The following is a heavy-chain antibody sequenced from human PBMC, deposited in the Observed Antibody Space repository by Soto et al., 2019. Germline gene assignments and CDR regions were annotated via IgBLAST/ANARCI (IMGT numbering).Heavy chain of an antibody. CDR3: ARVYDFWSGMDV. Sequence: EVQLVESGGGLVQPGGSLRLSCAASGFTFSSYEMNWVRQAPGKGLEWVSYISSSGNTIYYADSVKGRFTISRDNAKNSLYLQMNSLRAEDTAVYYCARVYDFWSGMDVWGQGTTVTVSS. CDR2: ISSSGNTI. CDR1: GFTFSSYE. V-gene: IGHV3-48*03. J-gene: IGHJ6*02. D-gene: IGHD3-3*01.